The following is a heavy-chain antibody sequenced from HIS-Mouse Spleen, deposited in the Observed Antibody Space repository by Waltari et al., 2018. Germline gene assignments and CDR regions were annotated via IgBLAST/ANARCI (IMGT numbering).Heavy chain of an antibody. J-gene: IGHJ4*02. CDR1: GFSPSTSGMC. Sequence: QVTLRESGPALVKPTQTLTLTCTFSGFSPSTSGMCVSWIRQPPGKALERLARIDWDDDKYYSTSLKTRLTISKDTSKNQVVLTMTNMDPVDTATYYCARIAEGYSSGWYAFDYWGQGTLVTVSS. V-gene: IGHV2-70*15. CDR3: ARIAEGYSSGWYAFDY. D-gene: IGHD6-19*01. CDR2: IDWDDDK.